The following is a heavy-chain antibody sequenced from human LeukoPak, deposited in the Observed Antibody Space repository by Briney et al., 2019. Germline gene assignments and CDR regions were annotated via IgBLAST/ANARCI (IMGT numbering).Heavy chain of an antibody. V-gene: IGHV4-4*09. Sequence: SETLSLTCTVSGGSISSYYWSWIRQPPGKGLEWTGYIYTSGSTNYNPSLKSRVTISVDTSKNQFPLKLSSVTAADTAVYYCARLGCSSTSCYPTRARWFDPWGQGTLVTVSS. D-gene: IGHD2-2*01. J-gene: IGHJ5*02. CDR1: GGSISSYY. CDR2: IYTSGST. CDR3: ARLGCSSTSCYPTRARWFDP.